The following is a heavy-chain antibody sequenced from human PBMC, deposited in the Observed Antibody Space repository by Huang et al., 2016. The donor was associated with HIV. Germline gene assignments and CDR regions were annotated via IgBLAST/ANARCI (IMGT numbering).Heavy chain of an antibody. J-gene: IGHJ4*02. V-gene: IGHV3-30*18. Sequence: QVQLVESGGGVVQPGRSLRLSCEASGFTFNNFGMHWVRQAPGKGLEWVGVISYDGSNGRYSESVKGRLTISRDNPMDTLYLQMNSLRPDDTAVYYCAKESRWYSDLDNWGQGTLVTVSS. CDR3: AKESRWYSDLDN. CDR1: GFTFNNFG. CDR2: ISYDGSNG. D-gene: IGHD2-15*01.